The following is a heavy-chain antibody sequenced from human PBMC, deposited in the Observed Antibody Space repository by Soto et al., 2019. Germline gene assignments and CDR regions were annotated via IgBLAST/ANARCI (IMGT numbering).Heavy chain of an antibody. J-gene: IGHJ6*02. D-gene: IGHD3-10*01. Sequence: GGSLRLSCAASGFTFDDYAMHWVRQAPGKGLEWVSGINWNSGSIGYADSVKGRFTISRDNAKNTLYLQMNSLRAEDTAVYYCASTITMLRGHGMDVWGQGTTVTVSS. CDR2: INWNSGSI. V-gene: IGHV3-9*01. CDR3: ASTITMLRGHGMDV. CDR1: GFTFDDYA.